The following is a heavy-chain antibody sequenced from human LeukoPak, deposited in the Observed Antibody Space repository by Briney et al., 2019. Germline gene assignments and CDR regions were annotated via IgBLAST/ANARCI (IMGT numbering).Heavy chain of an antibody. D-gene: IGHD3-22*01. CDR2: INHSGST. CDR3: ARGRTYYYDSSGYPSYYFDY. J-gene: IGHJ4*02. Sequence: SETLSLTCAVYGGSFSGYYWSRIRQPPGKGLEWIREINHSGSTNYNPSLKSRVTISVDTSKNQFSLKLSSVTAADTAVYYCARGRTYYYDSSGYPSYYFDYWGQGTLVTVSS. V-gene: IGHV4-34*01. CDR1: GGSFSGYY.